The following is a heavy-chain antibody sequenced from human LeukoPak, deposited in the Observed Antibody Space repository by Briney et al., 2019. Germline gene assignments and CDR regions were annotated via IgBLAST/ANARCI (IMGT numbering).Heavy chain of an antibody. CDR1: GDSFSSYA. D-gene: IGHD3-3*01. CDR2: MNSNSGNT. J-gene: IGHJ3*01. Sequence: ASVKVSCKASGDSFSSYAISWVRQAAGQELEWMGWMNSNSGNTGYAQKFQGRVTFTRDTSISTAYMDLSRLRSDDTAVYYCARHGRFYDAFDFWGQGTMVTVSS. CDR3: ARHGRFYDAFDF. V-gene: IGHV1-8*03.